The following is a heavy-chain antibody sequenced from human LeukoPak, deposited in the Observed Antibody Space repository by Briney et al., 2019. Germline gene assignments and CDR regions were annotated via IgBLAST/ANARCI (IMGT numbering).Heavy chain of an antibody. CDR1: GFSISDHY. D-gene: IGHD3-10*01. CDR2: VTSSGSST. J-gene: IGHJ4*02. V-gene: IGHV3-11*01. CDR3: TRERRGSYYAFES. Sequence: GGSLRLSCAASGFSISDHYMSWIRQSPGKGLEWISYVTSSGSSTKYADSVKGRFTISRDNAKNSVALQMNSLRAEDTAVYYCTRERRGSYYAFESWGQGTLVTLSS.